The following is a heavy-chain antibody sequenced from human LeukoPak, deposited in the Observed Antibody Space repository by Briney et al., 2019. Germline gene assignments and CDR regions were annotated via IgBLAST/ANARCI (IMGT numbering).Heavy chain of an antibody. V-gene: IGHV3-53*01. CDR2: IYSDGIT. CDR3: AKAYGDYFDY. D-gene: IGHD4-17*01. Sequence: GGSLRLSCAASGFTVSNNHMNWVRKAPGKGLEWLSVIYSDGITYYADSVKGRFTISRDNSKNTLYLQMNSLRAEDTAVYYCAKAYGDYFDYWGQGTLVTVSS. CDR1: GFTVSNNH. J-gene: IGHJ4*02.